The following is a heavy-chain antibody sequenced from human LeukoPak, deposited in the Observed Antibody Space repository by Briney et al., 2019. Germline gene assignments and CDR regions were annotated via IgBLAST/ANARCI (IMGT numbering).Heavy chain of an antibody. CDR2: IYSSGST. CDR3: ARVPAMDGNYYYYYGMDV. J-gene: IGHJ6*02. D-gene: IGHD5-18*01. Sequence: SETLSLTCTVSGGSISSYYWSWIRQPAGKGLEWIGRIYSSGSTSYNPSLKSRVTMSVDTSKNQVSLKLSSVTAADTAVYYCARVPAMDGNYYYYYGMDVWGQGTTVTVSS. V-gene: IGHV4-4*07. CDR1: GGSISSYY.